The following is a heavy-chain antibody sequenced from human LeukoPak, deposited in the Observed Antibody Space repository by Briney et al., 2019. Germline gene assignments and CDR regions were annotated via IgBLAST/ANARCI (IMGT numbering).Heavy chain of an antibody. Sequence: GGSLRLSCAASGFTFSSYSMNWVRQVPGKGLEWVSSISSSSSYIYYADSVKGRFTISRDNAKNSLYLQMNSLRAEDTAVYYCARDKSAARGYYFDYWGQGTLVTVSS. J-gene: IGHJ4*02. CDR2: ISSSSSYI. CDR1: GFTFSSYS. CDR3: ARDKSAARGYYFDY. V-gene: IGHV3-21*01. D-gene: IGHD6-6*01.